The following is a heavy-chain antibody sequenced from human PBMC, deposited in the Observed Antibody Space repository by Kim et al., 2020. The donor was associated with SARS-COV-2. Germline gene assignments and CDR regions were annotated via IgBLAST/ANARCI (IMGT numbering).Heavy chain of an antibody. CDR3: TVAVAADYYYYGMDV. D-gene: IGHD6-19*01. J-gene: IGHJ6*02. V-gene: IGHV3-49*02. Sequence: ASVKGRFTISRDDSKSIAYLQMNSLKTEDTAVYYCTVAVAADYYYYGMDVWGQGTTVTVSS.